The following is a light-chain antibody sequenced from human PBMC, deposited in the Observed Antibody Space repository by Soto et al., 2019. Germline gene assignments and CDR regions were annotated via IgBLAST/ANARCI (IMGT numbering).Light chain of an antibody. J-gene: IGKJ1*01. CDR2: KAS. CDR3: QLYNIYSEA. V-gene: IGKV1-5*03. CDR1: QTISSW. Sequence: DIQRTQSPSTLSGSVGDRVTITCRASQTISSWLAWYQQKPGKAPKLLIYKASALKSGVPSRFSGSGSGTEFSLSISSLQPDDFATYYCQLYNIYSEAFGHGPKVELK.